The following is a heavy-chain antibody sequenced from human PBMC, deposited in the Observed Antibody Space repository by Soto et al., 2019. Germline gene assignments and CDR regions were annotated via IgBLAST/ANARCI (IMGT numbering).Heavy chain of an antibody. Sequence: QPGGSLRLSCAASGFTFSSYAMSWVRQAPGKGLEWVSAISGSGGSTYYADSVKGRFTISRDNSKNTLYLQMNSLRAEDTAVYYCAKDLDGYCSSTSCYKLGNWFDPWGQGTLVTV. CDR1: GFTFSSYA. CDR3: AKDLDGYCSSTSCYKLGNWFDP. D-gene: IGHD2-2*03. CDR2: ISGSGGST. J-gene: IGHJ5*02. V-gene: IGHV3-23*01.